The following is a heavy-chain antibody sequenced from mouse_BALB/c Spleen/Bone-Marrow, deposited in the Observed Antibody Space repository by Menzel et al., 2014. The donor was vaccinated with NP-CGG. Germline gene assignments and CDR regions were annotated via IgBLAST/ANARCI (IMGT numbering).Heavy chain of an antibody. Sequence: DLVKPGASVKLSCKASGYTFTSYWINWIKQRPGQGXEWIGRIAPGSGSTYYNEMFKGKATLIVDTSSSTAYIQLSSLSSEDSAVYFCARGGLHYFDYWGQGTTLTVSS. CDR1: GYTFTSYW. J-gene: IGHJ2*01. CDR3: ARGGLHYFDY. CDR2: IAPGSGST. V-gene: IGHV1S41*01. D-gene: IGHD3-3*01.